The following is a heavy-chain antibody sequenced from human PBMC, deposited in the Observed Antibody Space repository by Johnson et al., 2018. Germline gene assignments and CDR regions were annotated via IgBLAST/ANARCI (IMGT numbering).Heavy chain of an antibody. Sequence: VQLVESGGGLVQPGGSLRLSCAASGFTFSSYGMHWVRQAPGKGLEWVAHIKSDGSEKYYVDSVKGRFTISRDNAKSSLYLQMDSLRAEDTAIYYCARSSRAVFGAKWGQGTLVTVSS. CDR1: GFTFSSYG. J-gene: IGHJ4*02. CDR3: ARSSRAVFGAK. D-gene: IGHD3-3*01. CDR2: IKSDGSEK. V-gene: IGHV3-7*01.